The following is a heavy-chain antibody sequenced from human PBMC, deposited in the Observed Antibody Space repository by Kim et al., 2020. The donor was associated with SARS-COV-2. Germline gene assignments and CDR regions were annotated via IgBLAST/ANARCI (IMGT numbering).Heavy chain of an antibody. CDR2: ISSSGSTI. D-gene: IGHD6-13*01. CDR1: GFTFSDYY. CDR3: AREANAYSSSWPYYFDY. V-gene: IGHV3-11*01. Sequence: GGSLRLSCAASGFTFSDYYMSWIRQAPGKGLEWVSYISSSGSTIYYADSVKGRFTISRDNAKNSLYLQMNSLRAEDTAVYYCAREANAYSSSWPYYFDYWGQGTLVTVSS. J-gene: IGHJ4*02.